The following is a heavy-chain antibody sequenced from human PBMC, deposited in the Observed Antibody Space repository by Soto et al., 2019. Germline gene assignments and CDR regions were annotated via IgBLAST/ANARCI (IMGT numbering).Heavy chain of an antibody. V-gene: IGHV3-23*01. CDR3: AKEGAIAVAGRRFDY. CDR2: ISGGGGST. Sequence: GGSLRLSCAAYGFTFSSYAMTWVRQAPGKGLEWVSGISGGGGSTYYADSVKGRFTISRDNSKNTLYLQINSLRAEDTALYYCAKEGAIAVAGRRFDYWGQGTLVTVSS. D-gene: IGHD6-19*01. J-gene: IGHJ4*02. CDR1: GFTFSSYA.